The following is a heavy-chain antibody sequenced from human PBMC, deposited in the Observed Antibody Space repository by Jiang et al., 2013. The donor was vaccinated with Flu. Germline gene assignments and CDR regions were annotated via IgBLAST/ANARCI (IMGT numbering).Heavy chain of an antibody. CDR1: GFTFSDYW. D-gene: IGHD5-18*01. V-gene: IGHV3-74*01. J-gene: IGHJ6*02. CDR3: ARDARYTVDV. Sequence: VQLVESGGGSVQPGGSLRLSCAASGFTFSDYWMHWVRQAPGKGLVWVARIISDGSSTSYADSVKGRFTMSRDNAKNTLYLQMNSLRAEDTGVYYCARDARYTVDVWGQGTTVTVSS. CDR2: IISDGSST.